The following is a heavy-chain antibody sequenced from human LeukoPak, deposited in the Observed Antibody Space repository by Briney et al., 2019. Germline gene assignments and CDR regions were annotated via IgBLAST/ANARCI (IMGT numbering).Heavy chain of an antibody. V-gene: IGHV3-74*01. J-gene: IGHJ4*02. CDR1: GLTFSGSA. Sequence: GGSLRLSCAASGLTFSGSAMSWVRQAPGKGLEWVSRVIRDGSFTNYADSVKGRFTISRDNAKNTLYLQMSSLRAEDTAVYFCVRDGDDFNFDYWGQGSLVTVSS. CDR2: VIRDGSFT. D-gene: IGHD5-24*01. CDR3: VRDGDDFNFDY.